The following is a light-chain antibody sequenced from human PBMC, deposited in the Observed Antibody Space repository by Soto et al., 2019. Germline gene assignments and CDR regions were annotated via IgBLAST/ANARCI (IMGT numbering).Light chain of an antibody. CDR2: KIS. J-gene: IGKJ2*01. CDR3: MQGTPWPFT. CDR1: QGLVYSDGNIY. Sequence: DVVMTQSPLSLPVTLGQPATISCKSTQGLVYSDGNIYLNWFHQRPGQSPRRLIHKISDRDSGVPDRFRGSGSGTDFTLEISRVEAQDVRIDYCMQGTPWPFTFGQGTKLEIK. V-gene: IGKV2-30*01.